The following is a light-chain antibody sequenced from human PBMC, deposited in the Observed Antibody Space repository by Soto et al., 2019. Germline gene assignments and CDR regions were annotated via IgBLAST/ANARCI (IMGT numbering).Light chain of an antibody. V-gene: IGKV3-15*01. J-gene: IGKJ4*02. Sequence: EVVMTQSPATLSVSPGEGVTLSCRASQGIGDTLALYQHKPGQTPRLLIYDTSTRATGVPARSSGSRSGREFTHNINSLQSEEVAIYYCQTYNSWPLTVGGGTKVECK. CDR1: QGIGDT. CDR2: DTS. CDR3: QTYNSWPLT.